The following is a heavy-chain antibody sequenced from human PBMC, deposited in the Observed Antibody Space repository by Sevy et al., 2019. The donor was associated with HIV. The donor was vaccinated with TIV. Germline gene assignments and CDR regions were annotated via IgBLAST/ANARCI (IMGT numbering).Heavy chain of an antibody. D-gene: IGHD2-8*01. CDR1: GYTFTSYY. CDR3: ARDPPYCTNGVCSDDAFDI. CDR2: INPSGGST. J-gene: IGHJ3*02. Sequence: ASVKVSCKASGYTFTSYYMHWVRQAPGQGLEWMGIINPSGGSTSYAQKFQGRVTMTRDTSTSTVYMELISLRSEDTAVYYCARDPPYCTNGVCSDDAFDIWGQGTMVTVSS. V-gene: IGHV1-46*01.